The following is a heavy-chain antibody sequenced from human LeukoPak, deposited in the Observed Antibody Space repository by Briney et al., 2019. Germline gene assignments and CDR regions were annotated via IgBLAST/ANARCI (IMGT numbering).Heavy chain of an antibody. V-gene: IGHV1-8*01. D-gene: IGHD5-18*01. CDR3: ARGVDTAMVTSWYYYYGMDV. J-gene: IGHJ6*02. CDR1: GYTFTSYD. Sequence: GASVKVSCKASGYTFTSYDINWVRQATGQGLEWMGWMNPNSGNTGYAQKFQGRVTMTRNTSISTAYMELSSLRSEDTAVYYCARGVDTAMVTSWYYYYGMDVWGQGTTVTVSS. CDR2: MNPNSGNT.